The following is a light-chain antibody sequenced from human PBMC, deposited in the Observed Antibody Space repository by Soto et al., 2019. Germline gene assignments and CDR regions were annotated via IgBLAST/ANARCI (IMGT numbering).Light chain of an antibody. Sequence: EVVLTQSPGTLSLSPGERATLSCRASQRVSSTNFAWYQQKPGQAPRLLIYSTSNRARGIPDRFRGSGSWTDFTLTISRLEPEDFAVYYCQQYGDSQTFGQGTKVELK. CDR3: QQYGDSQT. J-gene: IGKJ1*01. CDR1: QRVSSTN. V-gene: IGKV3-20*01. CDR2: STS.